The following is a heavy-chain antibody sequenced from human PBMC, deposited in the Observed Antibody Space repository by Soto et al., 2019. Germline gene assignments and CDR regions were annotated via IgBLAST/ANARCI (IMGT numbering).Heavy chain of an antibody. CDR1: GFSLNTSGVG. D-gene: IGHD2-15*01. J-gene: IGHJ4*02. V-gene: IGHV2-5*02. CDR2: IYWGDDT. Sequence: QITLKESGPTLVKPTQTLTLTCTFSGFSLNTSGVGVGWIRQPPGKALEWLALIYWGDDTRYSPSLKSRLTINKAPFKTLVVSTVTSMDPVDTATYYCARPSYCSGGICDFANWGQGIRVTVSS. CDR3: ARPSYCSGGICDFAN.